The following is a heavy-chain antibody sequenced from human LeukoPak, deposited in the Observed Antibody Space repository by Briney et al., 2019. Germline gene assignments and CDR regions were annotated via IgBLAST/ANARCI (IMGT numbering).Heavy chain of an antibody. D-gene: IGHD3-22*01. J-gene: IGHJ3*02. CDR3: ARSYYDSSGYYYNAFDI. CDR1: GYTFTSYD. CDR2: MNPNSGNT. Sequence: ASVKVSCKASGYTFTSYDISWVRQATGQGLEWMGWMNPNSGNTGYAQKFQGRVTITRNTSISTAYMELSSLRSEDTAVYYCARSYYDSSGYYYNAFDIWGQGTMVTVSS. V-gene: IGHV1-8*03.